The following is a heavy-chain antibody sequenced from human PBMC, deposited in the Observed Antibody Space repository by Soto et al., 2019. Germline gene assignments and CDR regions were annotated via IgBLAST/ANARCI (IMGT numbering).Heavy chain of an antibody. CDR2: IYPGDSDT. Sequence: PGESLKISCKGSGYSFTSYWIGWVRPLHGKGLEGMGIIYPGDSDTRYSPSFQGQVTISADKSISTAYLQWSSLKASDTAMYYCARGGLLSFNTEFDPWGQGTLVTVSS. D-gene: IGHD2-8*02. CDR1: GYSFTSYW. J-gene: IGHJ5*02. CDR3: ARGGLLSFNTEFDP. V-gene: IGHV5-51*01.